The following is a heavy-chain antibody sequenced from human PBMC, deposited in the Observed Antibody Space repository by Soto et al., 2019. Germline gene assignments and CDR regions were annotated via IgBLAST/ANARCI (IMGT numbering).Heavy chain of an antibody. CDR1: GGSISSYY. CDR2: IYYSGST. CDR3: ARDPSVTYYDFWSGQTPIDY. D-gene: IGHD3-3*01. J-gene: IGHJ4*02. Sequence: PSETLSLTCTVSGGSISSYYWSWIRQPPGKGLEWIGYIYYSGSTNYNPSLKSRVTMTRDTSTSTVYMELRSLRSDDTAVYYCARDPSVTYYDFWSGQTPIDYWGQGTLVTVSS. V-gene: IGHV4-59*01.